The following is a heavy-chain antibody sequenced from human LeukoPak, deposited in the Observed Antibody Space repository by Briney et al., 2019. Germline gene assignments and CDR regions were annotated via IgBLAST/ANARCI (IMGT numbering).Heavy chain of an antibody. CDR1: GDSVTSGGFY. CDR3: ARHSGSGSLSRPFDP. Sequence: SETLSLTCTVSGDSVTSGGFYWAWLRQPPGKGLEWFATVYYTGSTYYNASLRSRVTISIDTSKNHFSLKLRSVVAPDTAVYYCARHSGSGSLSRPFDPWGQGTLVTVSS. V-gene: IGHV4-39*02. J-gene: IGHJ5*02. D-gene: IGHD3-10*01. CDR2: VYYTGST.